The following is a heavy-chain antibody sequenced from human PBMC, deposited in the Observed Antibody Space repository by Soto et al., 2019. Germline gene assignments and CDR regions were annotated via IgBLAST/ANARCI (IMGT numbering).Heavy chain of an antibody. CDR2: ISSRISTI. CDR1: GFTFSSYS. CDR3: AREYDILTGYYDVGWFDP. D-gene: IGHD3-9*01. Sequence: GGSLRLSCAASGFTFSSYSMNWVRQAPGKGLEWVSHISSRISTIYYADSVKGRFTISRDNAKNPLYLQMNSLRDEDTAVYYCAREYDILTGYYDVGWFDPWGQGTLVTVSS. V-gene: IGHV3-48*02. J-gene: IGHJ5*02.